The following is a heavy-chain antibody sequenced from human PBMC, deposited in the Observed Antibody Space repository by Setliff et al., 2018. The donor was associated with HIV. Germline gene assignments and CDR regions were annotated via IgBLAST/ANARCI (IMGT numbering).Heavy chain of an antibody. J-gene: IGHJ5*01. D-gene: IGHD3-3*01. Sequence: PSETLSLTCAVYGGPFSGFYYSWIRQAPGKGLEWIGEINPSATTYYNPSLWGRVTISIDTSKNQFSLKLSSVTAADTAVYKCVRHVWSDDFLVPGWFDSWSQGTLVTVSS. CDR2: INPSATT. CDR1: GGPFSGFY. V-gene: IGHV4-34*01. CDR3: VRHVWSDDFLVPGWFDS.